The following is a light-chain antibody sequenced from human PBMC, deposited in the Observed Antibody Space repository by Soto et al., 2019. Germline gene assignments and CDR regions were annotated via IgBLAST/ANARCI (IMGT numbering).Light chain of an antibody. CDR1: RTVSNR. Sequence: EILMTQSPDTLSVSPGERVTLSCRASRTVSNRLAWYQHKPGQAPRLLISGASTGATGIPPRFRGSGSGTEFTLTVDTLQSEDIAIYYCQQYYHPPVTFGGGTKVDIK. CDR3: QQYYHPPVT. V-gene: IGKV3-15*01. J-gene: IGKJ4*01. CDR2: GAS.